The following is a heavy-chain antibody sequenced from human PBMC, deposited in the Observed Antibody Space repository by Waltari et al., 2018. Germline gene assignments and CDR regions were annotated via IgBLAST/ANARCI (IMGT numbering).Heavy chain of an antibody. Sequence: QVQLQQWVAGLWTPLETLSFLCAVYVGSVSVYYSSWMREPPAQWLDWIGEINHSGSTNYNPSLKSLVTISVDTSKNACSLKLSAGTAADTAVYYWARGGYCSSNSCSGLGRFYGMDVWGQGTTVTVSS. D-gene: IGHD2-2*01. CDR3: ARGGYCSSNSCSGLGRFYGMDV. J-gene: IGHJ6*02. CDR1: VGSVSVYY. V-gene: IGHV4-34*01. CDR2: INHSGST.